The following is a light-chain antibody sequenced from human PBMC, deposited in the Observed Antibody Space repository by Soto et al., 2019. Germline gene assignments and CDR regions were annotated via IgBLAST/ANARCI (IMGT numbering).Light chain of an antibody. CDR3: QLYGSSPPMYT. Sequence: EIVLTQSPGTLSVSPGERATLSCRASQSVSSNSLVWYQQKPGQAPRLLIYGASIRATGIPDRFSGSGSGTDFTLTISRLEPEDFGVYYCQLYGSSPPMYTFGQGTKLEIK. CDR1: QSVSSNS. CDR2: GAS. V-gene: IGKV3-20*01. J-gene: IGKJ2*01.